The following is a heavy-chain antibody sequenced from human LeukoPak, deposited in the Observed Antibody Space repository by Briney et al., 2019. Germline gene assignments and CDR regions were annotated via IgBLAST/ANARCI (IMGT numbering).Heavy chain of an antibody. CDR2: IIPIFGTA. CDR3: ARDAHRGMDV. J-gene: IGHJ6*02. Sequence: ASVKVSCKASGGTFSSYAISWVRQAPGQGLEWMGGIIPIFGTANYAQKFQGRVTITTDESTSTAFMELNSLRAEDTAVYYCARDAHRGMDVWGQGTTVTVSS. CDR1: GGTFSSYA. V-gene: IGHV1-69*05.